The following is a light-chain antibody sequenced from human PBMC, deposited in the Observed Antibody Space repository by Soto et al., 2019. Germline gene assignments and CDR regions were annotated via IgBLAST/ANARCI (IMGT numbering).Light chain of an antibody. CDR2: EVK. CDR1: SSDVGGYNY. V-gene: IGLV2-14*01. J-gene: IGLJ3*02. CDR3: SSYTSSTTQV. Sequence: QSALTQPASVSGSPGQSITISCTGTSSDVGGYNYVSWYQQHPGKVPKLMIYEVKNRPSGVSDLFSGTKSGNTASLTISGLQADEEADYYCSSYTSSTTQVLGGGTKLTVL.